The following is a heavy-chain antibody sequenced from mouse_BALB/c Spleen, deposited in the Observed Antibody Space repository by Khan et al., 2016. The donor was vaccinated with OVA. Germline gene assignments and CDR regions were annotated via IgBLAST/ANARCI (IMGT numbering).Heavy chain of an antibody. CDR1: GYTFTNYW. CDR2: INPTTDYT. CDR3: VNHGSSSAWFTY. V-gene: IGHV1-7*01. Sequence: VQLQQSGAELAKPGASVKMSCKTSGYTFTNYWMHWVKQRPGQGLEWIGYINPTTDYTEFNQKFKDKATLTADKSSSTAYMQLTSLTYEDSALYFCVNHGSSSAWFTYWGQGTLVTVSA. D-gene: IGHD1-1*01. J-gene: IGHJ3*01.